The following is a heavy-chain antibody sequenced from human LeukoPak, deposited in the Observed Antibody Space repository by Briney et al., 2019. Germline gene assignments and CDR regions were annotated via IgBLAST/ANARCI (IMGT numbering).Heavy chain of an antibody. CDR3: TTITPFDY. Sequence: PGGSLRLSCTASGFTVSSNSMSWVRQAPGKGLEWVGRIKSKTDGGTTDYAAPVKGRFTISRDDSKITQYLQMNSLKAEDTAVYYCTTITPFDYWGQGTLVTVSS. J-gene: IGHJ4*02. D-gene: IGHD3-10*01. CDR1: GFTVSSNS. V-gene: IGHV3-15*01. CDR2: IKSKTDGGTT.